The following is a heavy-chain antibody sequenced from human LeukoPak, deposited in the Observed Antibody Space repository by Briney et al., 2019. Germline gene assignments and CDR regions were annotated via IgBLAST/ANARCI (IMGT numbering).Heavy chain of an antibody. CDR3: APPVASGFNRNDY. V-gene: IGHV3-30*02. CDR1: GFTFSSYG. J-gene: IGHJ4*02. D-gene: IGHD3-22*01. Sequence: PGGSLRLSCAASGFTFSSYGMHWVRQAPGKGLEWVAFVRYDGSNKYYADSVKGRLTISRDNSKTTLYLQMDSLRAEDTAVYYCAPPVASGFNRNDYWGQGTLVTVSP. CDR2: VRYDGSNK.